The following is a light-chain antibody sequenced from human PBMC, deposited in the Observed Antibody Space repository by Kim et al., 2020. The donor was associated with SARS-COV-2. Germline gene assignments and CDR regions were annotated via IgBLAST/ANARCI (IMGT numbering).Light chain of an antibody. V-gene: IGKV1-5*01. Sequence: DIQMTQSRSTLSASVGDRVTITCRASQSISSWLAWYQQKPGKAPKVLIYDASSLESGVPSRFSGSGSGTEFTLTISSLQPDDFATYYCQQYNSWLTFGGGTKVDIK. CDR2: DAS. CDR3: QQYNSWLT. J-gene: IGKJ4*01. CDR1: QSISSW.